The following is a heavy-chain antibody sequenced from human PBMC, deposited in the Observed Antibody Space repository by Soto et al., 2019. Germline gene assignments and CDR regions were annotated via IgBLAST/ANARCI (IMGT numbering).Heavy chain of an antibody. D-gene: IGHD3-10*02. CDR3: AVIRFSGIDS. J-gene: IGHJ4*02. Sequence: EVQLLESWGGLVQPGGSLTLSCAASGFTFRNYALSWVRQAPGKGLEWVSAISGSGLARYPEDPVKTYYADPVKGWFTLSREKSQKMLFLQMNNLRADDTVVYFCAVIRFSGIDSWGQGPQVTVSS. CDR1: GFTFRNYA. V-gene: IGHV3-23*01. CDR2: ISGSGLARYPEDPVKT.